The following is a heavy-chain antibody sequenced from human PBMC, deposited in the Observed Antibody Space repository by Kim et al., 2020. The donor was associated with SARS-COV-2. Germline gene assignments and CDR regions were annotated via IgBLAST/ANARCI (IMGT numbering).Heavy chain of an antibody. J-gene: IGHJ5*02. V-gene: IGHV4-59*13. CDR2: IYYSGST. D-gene: IGHD3-22*01. CDR1: GGSISSYY. Sequence: SETLSLTCTVSGGSISSYYWSWIRQPPGKGLEWIGYIYYSGSTNYNPSLKSRVTISVDTSKNQFSLKLSSVTAADTAVYYCARELNYYDSSGYSGWFDPWGQGTLVTVSS. CDR3: ARELNYYDSSGYSGWFDP.